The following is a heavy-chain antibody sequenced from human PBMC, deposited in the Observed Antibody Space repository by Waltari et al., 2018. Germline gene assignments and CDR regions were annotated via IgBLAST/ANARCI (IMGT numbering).Heavy chain of an antibody. V-gene: IGHV1-69*05. CDR3: ARDHESSSWTPGY. CDR2: IIPIFGTA. Sequence: QVQLVQSGAEVKKPGSSVKVSCKASGGTFSSYAISWVRQAPGQWLEWMGGIIPIFGTANYAQKFQGRVTITTDESTSTAYMELSSLRSEDTAVYYCARDHESSSWTPGYWGQGTLVTVSS. D-gene: IGHD6-13*01. CDR1: GGTFSSYA. J-gene: IGHJ4*02.